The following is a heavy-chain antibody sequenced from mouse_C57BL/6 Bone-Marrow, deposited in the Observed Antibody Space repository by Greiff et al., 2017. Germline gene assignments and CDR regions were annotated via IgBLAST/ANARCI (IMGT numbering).Heavy chain of an antibody. CDR1: GFNIKNTY. V-gene: IGHV14-3*01. CDR3: AFYYYGSSYEGADY. Sequence: EVKLQQSVAELVRPGASVKLSCTASGFNIKNTYMHWVKQRPEQGLEWIGRIDPANGNTKYAPKFQGKATITADTSSNTAYLQLSSLTSEDTAIYYCAFYYYGSSYEGADYWGQGTTLTVSS. CDR2: IDPANGNT. J-gene: IGHJ2*01. D-gene: IGHD1-1*01.